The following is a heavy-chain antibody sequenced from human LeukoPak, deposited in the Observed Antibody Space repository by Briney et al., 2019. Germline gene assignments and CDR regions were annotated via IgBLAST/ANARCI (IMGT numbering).Heavy chain of an antibody. CDR1: RFPPRKYA. Sequence: GGSLRLSCVGSRFPPRKYARSWVRQAPGKGVEGVSGISGSGGSKYYADSVRGRFTISRDNSKDTLFLQMSSLRDDDTAKYYCAKEXEPFLEWHFDNWGQGTLVIVSS. V-gene: IGHV3-23*01. D-gene: IGHD3-3*02. CDR2: ISGSGGSK. J-gene: IGHJ4*02. CDR3: AKEXEPFLEWHFDN.